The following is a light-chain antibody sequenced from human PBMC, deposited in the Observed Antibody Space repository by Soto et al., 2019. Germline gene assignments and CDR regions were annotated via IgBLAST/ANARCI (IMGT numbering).Light chain of an antibody. CDR2: ATS. J-gene: IGKJ1*01. V-gene: IGKV3-20*01. CDR1: QSVSSC. Sequence: EIVLTQSPATLSLSPGERATLSCRASQSVSSCLAWYQQKPGQAPRLLIYATSSRATDVPDRFSGSGSGTDFTLTISRLEPEDFAVYYCQQYGNSLPWTFGQGTKVDIK. CDR3: QQYGNSLPWT.